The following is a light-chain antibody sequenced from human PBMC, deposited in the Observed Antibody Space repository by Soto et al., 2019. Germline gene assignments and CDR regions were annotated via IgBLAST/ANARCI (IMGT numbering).Light chain of an antibody. V-gene: IGKV3-20*01. CDR2: DAA. Sequence: EIVLTQSPGTLSLSPGERATLSCRASQSVSSGYLAWYQQKPGQAPRLLIHDAANRAIGIPDRFSGSGSGTDFTLTISSLEPEDFAVYYCQQYGRSPYTFGQGTKLEIK. J-gene: IGKJ2*01. CDR3: QQYGRSPYT. CDR1: QSVSSGY.